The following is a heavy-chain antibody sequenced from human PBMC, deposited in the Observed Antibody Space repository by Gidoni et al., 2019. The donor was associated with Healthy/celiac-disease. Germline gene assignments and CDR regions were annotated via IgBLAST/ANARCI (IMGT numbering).Heavy chain of an antibody. CDR2: MNPNSGNT. J-gene: IGHJ4*02. CDR1: GYTFTSYD. CDR3: ARGRVDFWSGYSYYFDY. Sequence: QVQLVQSGAEVKTPGASVKVSCKASGYTFTSYDINWVRQATGQGLEWMGWMNPNSGNTGYAQKVPGRVTMTRNTSISTAYMELSSLRSEDTAVYYCARGRVDFWSGYSYYFDYWGQGTLVTVSS. D-gene: IGHD3-3*01. V-gene: IGHV1-8*01.